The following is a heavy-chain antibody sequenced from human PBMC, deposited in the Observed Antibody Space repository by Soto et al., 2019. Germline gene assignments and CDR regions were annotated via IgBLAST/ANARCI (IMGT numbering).Heavy chain of an antibody. V-gene: IGHV3-23*01. CDR1: GFTFSSYA. J-gene: IGHJ4*02. Sequence: EVQLLESGGGLVQPGGSLRLSCAASGFTFSSYAMSWVRQAPGKGLEWVSAISGSGGSTYYADSVKGRFTISRDNSKNTLYLQMNSLRAEDTAVYYCAKDGSIWLTKRNYYFDYWGQGTLVTVSS. CDR2: ISGSGGST. CDR3: AKDGSIWLTKRNYYFDY. D-gene: IGHD3-9*01.